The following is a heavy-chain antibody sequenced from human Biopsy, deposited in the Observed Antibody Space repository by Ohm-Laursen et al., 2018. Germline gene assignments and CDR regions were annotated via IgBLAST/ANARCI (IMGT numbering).Heavy chain of an antibody. CDR2: INSSGSTK. Sequence: SLRLSCAASGFPVSDYYMSWTRQAPGRGLEWVSDINSSGSTKYHAESVKGRFTISRDNAMNSVYLQMNSLRGEDTAVFYCARAVGIAAAPIDYWGQGTLVTVSS. CDR1: GFPVSDYY. D-gene: IGHD2-15*01. CDR3: ARAVGIAAAPIDY. V-gene: IGHV3-11*01. J-gene: IGHJ4*02.